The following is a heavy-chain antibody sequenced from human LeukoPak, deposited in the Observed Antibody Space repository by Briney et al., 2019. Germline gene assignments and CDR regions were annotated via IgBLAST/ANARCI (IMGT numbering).Heavy chain of an antibody. CDR1: GFTFSSYA. CDR2: ISSNGGST. D-gene: IGHD4-17*01. V-gene: IGHV3-64D*06. CDR3: VKGGSDYGDYVDY. J-gene: IGHJ4*02. Sequence: GVSLRLSCSASGFTFSSYAMHWVRQAPGKGLEYVSAISSNGGSTYYADSVKGRFTISRDNSKNTLYLQMSSLRAEDTAVYYCVKGGSDYGDYVDYWGQGTLVTVSS.